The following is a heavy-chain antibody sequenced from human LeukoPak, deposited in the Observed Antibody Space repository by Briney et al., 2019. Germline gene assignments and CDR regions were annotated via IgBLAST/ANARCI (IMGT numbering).Heavy chain of an antibody. CDR3: ARASRDGYSDDASDI. Sequence: ASVKVSCKASGYTFTGYYMHWVRQAPGQGLEWMGRINPNSGGTNYAQKFQGRVTMTRDTSISTAYMELSRLRSDDTAVYYCARASRDGYSDDASDIWGQGTMVTVSS. D-gene: IGHD5-24*01. V-gene: IGHV1-2*06. J-gene: IGHJ3*02. CDR2: INPNSGGT. CDR1: GYTFTGYY.